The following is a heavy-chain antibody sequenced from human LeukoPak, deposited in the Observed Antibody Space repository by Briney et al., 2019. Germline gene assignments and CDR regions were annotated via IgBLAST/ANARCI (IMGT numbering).Heavy chain of an antibody. D-gene: IGHD3-22*01. CDR2: IYYSGST. J-gene: IGHJ3*02. V-gene: IGHV4-31*03. CDR3: ARDREYYDSSGYYYKSGAFDI. CDR1: GGSISSGGYY. Sequence: SETLSLTCTVSGGSISSGGYYWSWIRQHPGKGLEWIGYIYYSGSTYYNPSLKSRVTISVDTSKNQFSLKLSSVTAAYTAVYYCARDREYYDSSGYYYKSGAFDIWGQGTMVTVSS.